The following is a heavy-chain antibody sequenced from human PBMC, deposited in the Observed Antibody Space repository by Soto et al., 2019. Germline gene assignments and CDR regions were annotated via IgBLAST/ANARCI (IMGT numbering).Heavy chain of an antibody. J-gene: IGHJ4*02. D-gene: IGHD5-12*01. CDR3: XXXXXXXGYDLDY. V-gene: IGHV3-23*01. CDR1: GFTFSNYA. Sequence: EVQLLESGGGLVQPGGSLRLSCAASGFTFSNYAMNWVRQAPEKGLEWVSSISGSHGITYYADSVNGRFTISRDNSKXXXXXXXXXXXXXXXXXXXXXXXXXXXGYDLDYWGQGTLVTVSS. CDR2: ISGSHGIT.